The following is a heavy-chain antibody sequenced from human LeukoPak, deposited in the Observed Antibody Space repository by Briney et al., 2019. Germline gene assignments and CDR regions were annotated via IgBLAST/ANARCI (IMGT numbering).Heavy chain of an antibody. CDR3: ARDGAGTTFAY. CDR2: IYHSGRT. CDR1: GYSISSGYY. D-gene: IGHD1-7*01. J-gene: IGHJ4*02. V-gene: IGHV4-38-2*02. Sequence: SETLSLTCTVSGYSISSGYYWGWIRQPPGKGLEWIGSIYHSGRTFYNPSLKSRVTISVDTSKNQFSLQLNSVTPEDTAVYYCARDGAGTTFAYWGQGTLVTVSS.